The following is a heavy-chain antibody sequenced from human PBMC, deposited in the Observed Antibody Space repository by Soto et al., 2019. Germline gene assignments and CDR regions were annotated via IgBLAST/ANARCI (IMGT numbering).Heavy chain of an antibody. J-gene: IGHJ3*02. CDR1: GVSIVSHF. Sequence: SETLPLTCIVSGVSIVSHFWSWIRQAPGKGPELVGYIYHTVNTNYNPALKSRVTISMDTSENQLSLQLSSVTAADTAVYYCARLQYTVVTALDIWGQGTMVTVS. V-gene: IGHV4-59*11. D-gene: IGHD5-12*01. CDR2: IYHTVNT. CDR3: ARLQYTVVTALDI.